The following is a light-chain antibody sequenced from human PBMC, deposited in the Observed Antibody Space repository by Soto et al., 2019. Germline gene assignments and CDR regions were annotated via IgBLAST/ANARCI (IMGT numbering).Light chain of an antibody. CDR2: DAS. J-gene: IGKJ1*01. CDR3: QQRSNWPPTLT. V-gene: IGKV3-11*02. Sequence: EIVLTQSPATLSLSPGEGATLSCRASQSVSNYLAWYQQKPGQAPRLLIYDASNRATGIPARFSGSGSGRDFSLTISSLVPEDFSVYYCQQRSNWPPTLTFGQGTKVEI. CDR1: QSVSNY.